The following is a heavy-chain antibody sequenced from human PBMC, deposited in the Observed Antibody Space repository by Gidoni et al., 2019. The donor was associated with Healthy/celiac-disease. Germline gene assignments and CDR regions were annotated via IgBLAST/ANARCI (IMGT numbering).Heavy chain of an antibody. J-gene: IGHJ4*02. CDR2: IKRKTDGGTT. D-gene: IGHD3-22*01. Sequence: EVQLVESGGGLVKPGGSLRRSCAASGFPFRNPGMNWVRQAPGKGRGWVGRIKRKTDGGTTDYAAPVKGRFTISRDDSKNTLYLQMNSLKTEDTAVYYCTTDLMIVVVITTPTDYWGQGTLVTVSS. CDR1: GFPFRNPG. V-gene: IGHV3-15*07. CDR3: TTDLMIVVVITTPTDY.